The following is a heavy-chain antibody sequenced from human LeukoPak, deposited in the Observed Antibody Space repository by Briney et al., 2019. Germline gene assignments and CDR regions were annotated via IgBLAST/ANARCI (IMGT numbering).Heavy chain of an antibody. CDR2: IYHSGST. J-gene: IGHJ4*02. V-gene: IGHV4-30-2*01. Sequence: SQTLSLTCAVSGGSISSGGYSWSRIRQPPGKGLEWIGYIYHSGSTYYNPSLKSRVTISVDRSKNQFSLKLSSVTAADTAVYYCARGRSDNYYDSSGYSNYFDYWGQGTLVTVSS. D-gene: IGHD3-22*01. CDR3: ARGRSDNYYDSSGYSNYFDY. CDR1: GGSISSGGYS.